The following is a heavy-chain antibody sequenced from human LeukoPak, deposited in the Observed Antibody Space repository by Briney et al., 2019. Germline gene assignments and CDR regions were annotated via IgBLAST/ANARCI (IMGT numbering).Heavy chain of an antibody. CDR3: ARYRGIAAAGYYYYMDV. CDR2: IYSGGST. D-gene: IGHD6-13*01. J-gene: IGHJ6*03. Sequence: GGSLRLSCAASGFTVSSNYMSWVRQAPGKGLEWVSVIYSGGSTYYADSVKGRFTISRDNSKNTLYLQMNSLRAEDTAVYYCARYRGIAAAGYYYYMDVWGKGTTVTVSS. CDR1: GFTVSSNY. V-gene: IGHV3-66*02.